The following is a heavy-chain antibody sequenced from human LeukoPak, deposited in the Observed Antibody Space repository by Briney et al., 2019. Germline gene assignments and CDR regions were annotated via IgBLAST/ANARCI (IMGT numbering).Heavy chain of an antibody. CDR3: GRHRSGSGTYFIDY. CDR1: GFTFSSYS. CDR2: MKKDGSET. Sequence: PGGSLRLSCAASGFTFSSYSMIWVRQAPGKGLQWVANMKKDGSETNYVDSAKGRFTISRDNAKNSLYLQMNSLRAEDTAVYYCGRHRSGSGTYFIDYWGQGTLVSVSS. D-gene: IGHD3-10*01. J-gene: IGHJ4*02. V-gene: IGHV3-7*01.